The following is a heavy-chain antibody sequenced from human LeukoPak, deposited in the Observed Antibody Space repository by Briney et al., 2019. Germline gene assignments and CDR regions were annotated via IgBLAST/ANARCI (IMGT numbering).Heavy chain of an antibody. CDR2: ISNSGVSS. J-gene: IGHJ4*02. CDR3: AKGGADDYGDYAPPVYDY. Sequence: GGTLRLSCAASGFTFSSYGMSWVRQVPGKGLEWVSGISNSGVSSFYAGSVKGRFTISRDNSKNTLYLQMNSLRAEDTAVYYCAKGGADDYGDYAPPVYDYWGQGTLVTVSS. CDR1: GFTFSSYG. V-gene: IGHV3-23*01. D-gene: IGHD4-17*01.